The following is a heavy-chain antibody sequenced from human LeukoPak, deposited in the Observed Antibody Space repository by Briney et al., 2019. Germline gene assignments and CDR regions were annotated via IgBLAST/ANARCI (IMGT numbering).Heavy chain of an antibody. D-gene: IGHD3-22*01. CDR3: ARLLRRYYDSSGYSLFDY. CDR2: IKQDGSEK. Sequence: AGGSLRLSCAASGFTFSSYWMSWVRQAPGKGLEWVANIKQDGSEKYYVDSVKGRFTISRDNAKNSLYLQMNSLRAEDTAVYYCARLLRRYYDSSGYSLFDYWGQGTLVTVSS. CDR1: GFTFSSYW. V-gene: IGHV3-7*01. J-gene: IGHJ4*02.